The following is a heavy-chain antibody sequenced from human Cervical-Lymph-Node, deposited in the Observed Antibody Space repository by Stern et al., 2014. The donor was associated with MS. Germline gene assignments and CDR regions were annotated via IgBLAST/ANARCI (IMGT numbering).Heavy chain of an antibody. J-gene: IGHJ6*02. V-gene: IGHV1-69*01. D-gene: IGHD1-1*01. Sequence: VQLVESGAEVKKPGSSVKVSCTASGDTFINFGISWVRQAPGQGLAWMGVIIPMFGTTEYVQKFQGRVSISADESATTVYMELSSLRSEDTAVYYCARDNDDNGMDVWGQGTTVTVSS. CDR3: ARDNDDNGMDV. CDR2: IIPMFGTT. CDR1: GDTFINFG.